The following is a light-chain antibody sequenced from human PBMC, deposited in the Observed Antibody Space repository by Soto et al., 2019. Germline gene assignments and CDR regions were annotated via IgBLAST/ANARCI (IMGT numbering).Light chain of an antibody. V-gene: IGLV2-11*01. CDR1: SSDVGGYNY. CDR2: DVS. CDR3: CSYAGSYTLV. J-gene: IGLJ2*01. Sequence: QSALTQPASVSGSPGQSITVSCTGTSSDVGGYNYVSWHQQHPGKAPKLMIYDVSERPSGVPDRFSGSKSGNTASLTISGLQAEDEADYYCCSYAGSYTLVFGGGTKLTVL.